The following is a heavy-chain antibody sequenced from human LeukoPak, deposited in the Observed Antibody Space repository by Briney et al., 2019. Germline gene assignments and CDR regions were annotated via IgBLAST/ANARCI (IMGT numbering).Heavy chain of an antibody. V-gene: IGHV3-74*01. CDR3: VFFYTALKIPY. D-gene: IGHD2-21*02. J-gene: IGHJ4*02. CDR2: INPEGTTA. CDR1: RFTFSTYW. Sequence: GGSLRLSCAASRFTFSTYWMHWVRQAPGKGLVWVSVINPEGTTATYADSVKGRFTISRDNAKNTLYLQMDSLRAEDTAIYYCVFFYTALKIPYWGQGGLVTVSS.